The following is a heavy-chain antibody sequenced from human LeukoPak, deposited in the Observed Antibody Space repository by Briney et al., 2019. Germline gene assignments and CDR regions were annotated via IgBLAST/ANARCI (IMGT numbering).Heavy chain of an antibody. CDR2: IYTSGST. Sequence: SETLSLTCTVSGGSIRSYYWSWIRQPAGKGLEWIGRIYTSGSTNYNPSLKSRVTISVDTSKNQFSLKLSSVTAADTAVYYCARDGAFEGGYSSPYYYYYMDVWGKGTTVTVSS. J-gene: IGHJ6*03. D-gene: IGHD3-22*01. V-gene: IGHV4-4*07. CDR1: GGSIRSYY. CDR3: ARDGAFEGGYSSPYYYYYMDV.